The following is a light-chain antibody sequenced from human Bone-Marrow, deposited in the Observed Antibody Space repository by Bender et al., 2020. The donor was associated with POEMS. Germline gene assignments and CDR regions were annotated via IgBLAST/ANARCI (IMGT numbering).Light chain of an antibody. CDR2: QDN. V-gene: IGLV3-25*03. Sequence: SYELTQSPSVSVSPGQTATIACSGENLGDKYASWYQQKPGQSPVLVIYQDNRRPSGIPERFAGSSSGTTVTLTISGVQAEDEADYYCQSAASSSSPWVFGGGTKLTVL. CDR1: NLGDKY. J-gene: IGLJ3*02. CDR3: QSAASSSSPWV.